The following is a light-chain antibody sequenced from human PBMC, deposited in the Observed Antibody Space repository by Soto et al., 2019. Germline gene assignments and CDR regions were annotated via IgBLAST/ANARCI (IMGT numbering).Light chain of an antibody. CDR2: GAS. V-gene: IGKV3-20*01. Sequence: EIVLTQSPGTLSLSPGERATLSCRASQSVSSSYLAWYQQKPGQAPRLLIYGASSRATGIPDRFSGSGSGTDFTLTISRLEREDFPVYYCQQYGSTPTFGQGTKVEIK. CDR1: QSVSSSY. CDR3: QQYGSTPT. J-gene: IGKJ1*01.